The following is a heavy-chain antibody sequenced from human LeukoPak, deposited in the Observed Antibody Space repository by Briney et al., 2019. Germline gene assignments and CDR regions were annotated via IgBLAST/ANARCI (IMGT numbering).Heavy chain of an antibody. CDR1: GFTLNNAW. Sequence: PGGSLRLSCTASGFTLNNAWMSWVRQAPGKGLEWIGRIKSNSDGGTAAYAAPVKGRFTISRDDSKNMLSLQMNDLKTEDTAVYYCTTEPSSGTWLWVDYWGQGTRVTVSS. CDR3: TTEPSSGTWLWVDY. CDR2: IKSNSDGGTA. J-gene: IGHJ4*02. V-gene: IGHV3-15*01. D-gene: IGHD6-25*01.